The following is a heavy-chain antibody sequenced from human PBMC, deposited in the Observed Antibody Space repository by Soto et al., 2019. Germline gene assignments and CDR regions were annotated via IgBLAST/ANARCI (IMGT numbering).Heavy chain of an antibody. CDR3: ARRYGGNFDY. D-gene: IGHD1-26*01. Sequence: SEILSLTCTVSGGSISSYYWSWIRQPPGKGLEWIGYIYYSGSTNYNPSLKSRVTISVDTSKNQFSLKLTSVTAADTAVYYCARRYGGNFDYWVQGTLVTVSS. V-gene: IGHV4-59*01. J-gene: IGHJ4*02. CDR1: GGSISSYY. CDR2: IYYSGST.